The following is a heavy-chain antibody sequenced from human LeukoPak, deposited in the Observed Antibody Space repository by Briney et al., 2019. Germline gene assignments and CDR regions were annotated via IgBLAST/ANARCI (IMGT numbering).Heavy chain of an antibody. CDR2: ISAYNGNT. CDR3: ATHYYGSGSYAFDI. V-gene: IGHV1-18*01. D-gene: IGHD3-10*01. CDR1: GYTFTSYG. Sequence: ASVKVSCKASGYTFTSYGISWVRQAPGQGLEWLGWISAYNGNTNYAQKLQGRVTMTTDTSTSTAYMELRSLRSDDTAVYYCATHYYGSGSYAFDIWGQGTMVTVSS. J-gene: IGHJ3*02.